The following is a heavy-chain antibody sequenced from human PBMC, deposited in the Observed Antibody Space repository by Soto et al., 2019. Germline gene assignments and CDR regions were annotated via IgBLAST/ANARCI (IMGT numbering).Heavy chain of an antibody. Sequence: QVQLVQSGAEVKKPGASVKVSCKASGYTFTSYYMHWVRQAPGQGLEWMGIINPSGGSTSYAQKSQGRVTMTRATSTSTVYMELSTLRSEDTAVYYCARAVVVTAIRSNWFDPWGQGTLVTVSS. CDR2: INPSGGST. CDR3: ARAVVVTAIRSNWFDP. CDR1: GYTFTSYY. D-gene: IGHD2-21*02. V-gene: IGHV1-46*01. J-gene: IGHJ5*02.